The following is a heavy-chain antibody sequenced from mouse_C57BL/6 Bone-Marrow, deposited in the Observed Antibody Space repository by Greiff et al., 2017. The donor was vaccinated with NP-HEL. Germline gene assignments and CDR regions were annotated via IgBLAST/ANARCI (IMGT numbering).Heavy chain of an antibody. J-gene: IGHJ2*01. Sequence: VQLQQSGAELVRPGTSVKVSCKASGYAFTNYLIEWVKQRPGQGLEWIGVINPGSGGTNYKEKFKGRATLAADNSSSTAYMQLSSLTSEDSAVYFCARSYYFDYWGQGTTLTVSS. V-gene: IGHV1-54*01. CDR1: GYAFTNYL. CDR2: INPGSGGT. CDR3: ARSYYFDY.